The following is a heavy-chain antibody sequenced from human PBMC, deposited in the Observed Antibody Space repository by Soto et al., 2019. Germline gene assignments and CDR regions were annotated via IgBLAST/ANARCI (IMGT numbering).Heavy chain of an antibody. CDR1: GFTFSSYG. CDR2: ISYDGSNK. J-gene: IGHJ4*02. Sequence: PGGSLRLSCAASGFTFSSYGMHWVRQAPGKGLEWVAVISYDGSNKYYADSVKGRFTISRDNSKNTLYLQMNSLRAEDTAVYYSANSHPYSYGALDYWGQGTLVTVSS. CDR3: ANSHPYSYGALDY. D-gene: IGHD5-18*01. V-gene: IGHV3-30*18.